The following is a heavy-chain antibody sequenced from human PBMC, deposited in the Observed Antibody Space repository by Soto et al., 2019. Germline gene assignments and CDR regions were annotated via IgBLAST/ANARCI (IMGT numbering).Heavy chain of an antibody. D-gene: IGHD2-15*01. V-gene: IGHV3-23*01. CDR2: ISAGSGNA. CDR1: GFSFSTHA. J-gene: IGHJ4*02. CDR3: ARQKLQSSTWYGSLDS. Sequence: GSLRLSCVASGFSFSTHAMTWVRQAPGKGLEWVSVISAGSGNAYYAESVKGRFTVSRDNSKNTLWLQLDSLRVEDTGLYYCARQKLQSSTWYGSLDSWGQGTLVTVSS.